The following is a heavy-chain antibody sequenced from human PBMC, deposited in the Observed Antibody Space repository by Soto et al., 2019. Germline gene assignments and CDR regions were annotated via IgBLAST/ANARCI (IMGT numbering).Heavy chain of an antibody. D-gene: IGHD3-22*01. V-gene: IGHV4-31*02. CDR3: ARGGYFFFEEEDGIRDTFPVSAFLLNRSSDL. J-gene: IGHJ2*01. CDR2: IYYSGST. Sequence: PGKGLEWIGYIYYSGSTYYNPSLKSRVTISVDTSKNQFSLKLSSVTAADTAVYYCARGGYFFFEEEDGIRDTFPVSAFLLNRSSDL.